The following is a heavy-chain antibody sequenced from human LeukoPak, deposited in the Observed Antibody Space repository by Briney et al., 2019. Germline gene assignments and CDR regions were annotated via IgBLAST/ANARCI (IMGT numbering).Heavy chain of an antibody. Sequence: GGSLRLSCSTSGFKFDDFGMHWIRQIPGKGLEWVSGLNWNAASTDYADSVKDRCTISRDNAKNLLYLQINSLRIEDTAVYYCARGRGSGWRYLDYWGQGTLVIVSS. CDR1: GFKFDDFG. CDR2: LNWNAAST. CDR3: ARGRGSGWRYLDY. J-gene: IGHJ4*02. V-gene: IGHV3-20*04. D-gene: IGHD6-19*01.